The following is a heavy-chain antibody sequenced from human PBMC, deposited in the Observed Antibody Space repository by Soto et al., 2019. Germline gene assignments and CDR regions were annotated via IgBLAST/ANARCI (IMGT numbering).Heavy chain of an antibody. Sequence: ASVKVSCKASGYTFTSYGISWVRQAPGQGLEWMGWISAYNGNTNYAQKLQGRVTMTTDTSMSTAYMELRSLRSDDTAGYYCAREGPPSAYDILTGYPYYYYMDVWGKGTTVTVSS. D-gene: IGHD3-9*01. CDR2: ISAYNGNT. CDR3: AREGPPSAYDILTGYPYYYYMDV. J-gene: IGHJ6*03. V-gene: IGHV1-18*01. CDR1: GYTFTSYG.